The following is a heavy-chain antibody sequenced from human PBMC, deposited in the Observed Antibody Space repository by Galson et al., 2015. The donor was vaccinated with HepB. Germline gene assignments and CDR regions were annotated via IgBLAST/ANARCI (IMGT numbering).Heavy chain of an antibody. J-gene: IGHJ4*02. CDR3: ARDLDGRSWYQPFDY. CDR2: IKQDGSEK. Sequence: SLRLSCAASGFTFSNFWMSWVRQAPGKGLEWVANIKQDGSEKHYVDSVEGRFTISRDNVKNSLYLQMSSLRDEDTAVYYCARDLDGRSWYQPFDYWGQGTLVTVSS. CDR1: GFTFSNFW. D-gene: IGHD2-2*01. V-gene: IGHV3-7*01.